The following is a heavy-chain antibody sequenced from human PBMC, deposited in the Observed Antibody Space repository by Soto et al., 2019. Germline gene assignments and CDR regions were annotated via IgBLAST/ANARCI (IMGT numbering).Heavy chain of an antibody. CDR3: ASSGVVNPPNSYFFTDV. J-gene: IGHJ6*03. D-gene: IGHD3-3*01. CDR1: GGSISSGGYS. V-gene: IGHV4-30-2*01. Sequence: SETLSLTCTVSGGSISSGGYSWSWIRQPPGKGLEWIGYIYHIGSTYYNPSLKSRVTISVDRSKKQFSLKLSSVTAADTAVYYCASSGVVNPPNSYFFTDVWGKGTTVTVSS. CDR2: IYHIGST.